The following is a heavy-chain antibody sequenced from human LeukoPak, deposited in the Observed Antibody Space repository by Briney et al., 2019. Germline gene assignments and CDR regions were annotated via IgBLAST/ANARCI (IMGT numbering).Heavy chain of an antibody. D-gene: IGHD1-26*01. J-gene: IGHJ3*02. CDR2: IYNSGST. Sequence: SETLSLTCTVSGGSISSYYWSWIRQPPGKGLECIGYIYNSGSTNYNPSLKSRVSISVDTSKNQFSLKLSSVTAADTAVYYCARDRRWEQLHAFDIWGQGTMVTVSS. CDR3: ARDRRWEQLHAFDI. V-gene: IGHV4-59*01. CDR1: GGSISSYY.